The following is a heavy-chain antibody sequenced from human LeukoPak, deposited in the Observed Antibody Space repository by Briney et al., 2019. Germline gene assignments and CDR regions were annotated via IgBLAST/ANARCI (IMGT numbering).Heavy chain of an antibody. CDR2: ISYDGSNK. J-gene: IGHJ4*02. D-gene: IGHD2-2*01. CDR3: ARDPHRRVVPAATLDY. Sequence: GGSLRLSCAASGFTFSIYGMHWVRQAPGKGLEWVAVISYDGSNKYYADSVKGRFTISRDNSKNTLYLQMNSLRAEDTAVYYCARDPHRRVVPAATLDYWGQGTLVTVSS. CDR1: GFTFSIYG. V-gene: IGHV3-30*03.